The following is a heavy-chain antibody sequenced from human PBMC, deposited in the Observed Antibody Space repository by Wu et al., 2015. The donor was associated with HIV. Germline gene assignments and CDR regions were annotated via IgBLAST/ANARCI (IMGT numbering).Heavy chain of an antibody. V-gene: IGHV1-24*01. CDR1: GYTLTELS. Sequence: QVQLLQSGAEVRKPGSSVRVSCQVSGYTLTELSIHWVRQAPGKGLEWMGGFDPEDGETIYAQNFQGRLTMTEDTSTDTAYMELNSLRSEDTAVYYCATVRGDYVSETSRYYYYYMDVWGKGTTVTVSS. D-gene: IGHD3-10*01. CDR2: FDPEDGET. CDR3: ATVRGDYVSETSRYYYYYMDV. J-gene: IGHJ6*03.